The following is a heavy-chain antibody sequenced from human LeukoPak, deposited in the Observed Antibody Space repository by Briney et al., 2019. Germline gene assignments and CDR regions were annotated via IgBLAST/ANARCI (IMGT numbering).Heavy chain of an antibody. CDR1: GYVFNSFG. Sequence: ASVKVSCKTSGYVFNSFGITWLRQSPGQGLEWMGWVSAYKGYTSHAQKFQDRVIMTTDTSTTTAYMELRNLKSDDTAVYYCAREAVSFVAVANDSHFDFWGQGSLVIASS. J-gene: IGHJ4*02. CDR3: AREAVSFVAVANDSHFDF. CDR2: VSAYKGYT. V-gene: IGHV1-18*01. D-gene: IGHD6-19*01.